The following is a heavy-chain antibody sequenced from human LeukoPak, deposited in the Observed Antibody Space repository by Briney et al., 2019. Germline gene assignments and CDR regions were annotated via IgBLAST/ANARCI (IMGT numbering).Heavy chain of an antibody. Sequence: SETLSLTCTVSGGSISSYYWSWIRQPPGKGVEWIGYIYYSGSTNYNPSLKSRVTISVDTSKNQFSLKLSSVTAADTAVYYCARDVVAAAGTWDYWGQGTLVTVSS. D-gene: IGHD6-13*01. CDR2: IYYSGST. V-gene: IGHV4-59*12. CDR1: GGSISSYY. J-gene: IGHJ4*02. CDR3: ARDVVAAAGTWDY.